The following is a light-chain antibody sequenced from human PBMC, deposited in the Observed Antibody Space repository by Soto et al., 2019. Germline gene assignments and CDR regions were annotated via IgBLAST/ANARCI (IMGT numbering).Light chain of an antibody. CDR3: YAWDYRLTGRL. CDR1: RSNVGVNS. Sequence: QSVLTQPPSASGTPGQRVTISCSGTRSNVGVNSVSWHQQVPGTAPKLLVYENDQRPSGVPARFSASKSGTWASLAISGLRSEDEADYYCYAWDYRLTGRLFGGGTKLTVL. CDR2: END. V-gene: IGLV1-47*01. J-gene: IGLJ3*02.